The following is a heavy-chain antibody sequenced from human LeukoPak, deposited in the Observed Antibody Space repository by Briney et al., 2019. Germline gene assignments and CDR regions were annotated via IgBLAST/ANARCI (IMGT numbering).Heavy chain of an antibody. CDR1: GGSISSGDYY. V-gene: IGHV4-30-4*08. CDR3: ASLVTKYGSGSYYFDY. J-gene: IGHJ4*02. CDR2: IYYSGST. Sequence: SQTLSLTCTVSGGSISSGDYYWSWIRQPPGKGLEWIGYIYYSGSTYYNPSLKSRVTISVGTSKNQFSLKLGSVTAADTAVYYCASLVTKYGSGSYYFDYWGQGTLVTVSS. D-gene: IGHD3-10*01.